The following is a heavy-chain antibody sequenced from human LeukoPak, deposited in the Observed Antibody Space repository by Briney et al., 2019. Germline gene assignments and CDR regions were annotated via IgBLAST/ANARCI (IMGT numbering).Heavy chain of an antibody. CDR2: IYYSGST. Sequence: SETLSLTCTVSGGFISSYYWSWIRQPPGKGLEWIGYIYYSGSTNYNPSLKSRVTISVDTSKNQFSLKLSSVTAADTAVYYCTRHSGSSWYGYFDYWGQGTLVTVSS. V-gene: IGHV4-59*08. D-gene: IGHD6-13*01. CDR3: TRHSGSSWYGYFDY. CDR1: GGFISSYY. J-gene: IGHJ4*02.